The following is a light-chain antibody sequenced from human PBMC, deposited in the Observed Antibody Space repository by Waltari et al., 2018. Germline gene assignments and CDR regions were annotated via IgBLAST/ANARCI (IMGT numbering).Light chain of an antibody. CDR3: CSYAGSYSWV. CDR2: DVA. CDR1: SIDVSTYNY. V-gene: IGLV2-11*01. Sequence: QSALTQPASVSGSPGQSITISCTGTSIDVSTYNYVSWYQQHPGKAPQLMIYDVAKRPSGVPDRFSGSKSDNTASLTISGLQAEDEADYYCCSYAGSYSWVFGGGTKLTVL. J-gene: IGLJ3*02.